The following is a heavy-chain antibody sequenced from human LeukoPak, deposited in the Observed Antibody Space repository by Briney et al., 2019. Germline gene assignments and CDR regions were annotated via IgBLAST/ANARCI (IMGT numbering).Heavy chain of an antibody. Sequence: ASVKVSCKASGYTFTSYGISWVRQAPGQGLEWMGWISAYNGNTNYAQKLQGRVTMTTDTSTSTAYMELRSLRSDDTAVYYCARASIAAAEYYYYYYMDVWGKGTTVTVSS. V-gene: IGHV1-18*01. CDR1: GYTFTSYG. CDR2: ISAYNGNT. D-gene: IGHD6-13*01. J-gene: IGHJ6*03. CDR3: ARASIAAAEYYYYYYMDV.